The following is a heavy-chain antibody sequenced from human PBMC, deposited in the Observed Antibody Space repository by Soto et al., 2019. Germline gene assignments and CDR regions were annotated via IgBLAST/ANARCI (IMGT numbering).Heavy chain of an antibody. CDR3: ARLWSEREPNFDY. D-gene: IGHD3-10*02. CDR2: ISYDGNHK. J-gene: IGHJ4*02. Sequence: QVQLVESGGGVVQPGTSLRLSCAASEFSFSNYAIHWVRQAPGKGLEWVSSISYDGNHKYYADSVKGRFTISRDDSKNTAYLQMNSLKTEDTAVYYCARLWSEREPNFDYWGQGTLVSVSS. CDR1: EFSFSNYA. V-gene: IGHV3-30-3*01.